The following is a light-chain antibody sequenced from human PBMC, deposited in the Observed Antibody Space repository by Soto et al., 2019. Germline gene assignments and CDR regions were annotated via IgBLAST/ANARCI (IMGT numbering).Light chain of an antibody. CDR2: DVN. Sequence: QSALTQPASASGSPGQSITISCTGTSSDVGGYNYVSWYQQHPDKAPKLMIYDVNNRPSGVSNRFSGSKSGNTASLTISGLQAEDEADYYCSSYTSSSTRVFGTGTKVTVL. V-gene: IGLV2-14*01. J-gene: IGLJ1*01. CDR1: SSDVGGYNY. CDR3: SSYTSSSTRV.